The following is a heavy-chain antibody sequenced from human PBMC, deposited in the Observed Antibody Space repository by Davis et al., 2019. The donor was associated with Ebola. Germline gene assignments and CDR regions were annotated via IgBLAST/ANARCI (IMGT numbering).Heavy chain of an antibody. D-gene: IGHD3-10*01. Sequence: SETLSLTCTVSGGSISSYYWSWIRQPPGKGLEWIGYIYYSGSTNYNPSLKSRVTISVDTSKNQFSLKLSSVTAADTAVYYCTRQTLLWSDWGQGTLVTVSS. V-gene: IGHV4-59*01. CDR2: IYYSGST. CDR1: GGSISSYY. CDR3: TRQTLLWSD. J-gene: IGHJ4*02.